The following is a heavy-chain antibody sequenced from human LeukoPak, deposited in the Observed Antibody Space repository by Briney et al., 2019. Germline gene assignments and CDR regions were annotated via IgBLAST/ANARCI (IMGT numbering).Heavy chain of an antibody. V-gene: IGHV4-34*01. CDR2: INHSGST. CDR1: GGSISSYY. D-gene: IGHD2-2*01. CDR3: ARVYCSSTSCRKKQRDYYYMDV. J-gene: IGHJ6*03. Sequence: PSETLSLTCTVSGGSISSYYWSWIRQPPGKGLEWIGEINHSGSTNYNPSLKSRVTISVDTSKNQFSLKLSSVTAADTAVYYCARVYCSSTSCRKKQRDYYYMDVWGKGTTVTASS.